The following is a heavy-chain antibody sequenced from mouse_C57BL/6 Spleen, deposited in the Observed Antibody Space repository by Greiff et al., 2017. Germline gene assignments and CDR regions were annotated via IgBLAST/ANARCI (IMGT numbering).Heavy chain of an antibody. D-gene: IGHD1-1*01. Sequence: EVQGVESGGGLVKPGGSLKLSCAASGFTFSDYGMHWVRQAPEKGLEWVAYISSGSSTIYYADTVKGRFTISRDNAKNTLFLQMTSLRSEDTAMYYCASTAITTVVAKYFAVWGTGTTVTVSS. CDR2: ISSGSSTI. CDR1: GFTFSDYG. V-gene: IGHV5-17*01. CDR3: ASTAITTVVAKYFAV. J-gene: IGHJ1*03.